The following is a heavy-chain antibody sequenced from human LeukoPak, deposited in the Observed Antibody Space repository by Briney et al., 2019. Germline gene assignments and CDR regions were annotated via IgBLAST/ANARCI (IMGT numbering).Heavy chain of an antibody. V-gene: IGHV4-39*01. CDR2: IYYSGST. J-gene: IGHJ4*02. CDR1: GGSISSSSYY. D-gene: IGHD3-3*01. CDR3: ARTLFGVGFDY. Sequence: PSETLSLTCTVSGGSISSSSYYWGWIRQPPGKGLEWIGSIYYSGSTYYNPSLKSRVTISVDTSKNQFSLKLSSVTAADTAVYYCARTLFGVGFDYWGQGTLVTVSS.